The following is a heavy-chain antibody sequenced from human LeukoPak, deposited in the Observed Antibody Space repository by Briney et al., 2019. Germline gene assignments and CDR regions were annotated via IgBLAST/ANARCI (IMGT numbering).Heavy chain of an antibody. D-gene: IGHD3-22*01. J-gene: IGHJ4*02. V-gene: IGHV3-74*01. CDR1: XXXW. CDR2: INSDGSST. Sequence: XXXWXXXXRXXXGKXLVWVSRINSDGSSTSYTDSVKGRFTISRDNAKNTLYLQMNSLRAEDTAVYYCARARYDSSVWGQGTLVTVSS. CDR3: ARARYDSSV.